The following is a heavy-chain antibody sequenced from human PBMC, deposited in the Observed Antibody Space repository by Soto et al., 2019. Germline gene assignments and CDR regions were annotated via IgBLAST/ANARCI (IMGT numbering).Heavy chain of an antibody. Sequence: SETLSLTCTVSGGSISSSSYYWGWIRQPPGKGLEWIGSIYYSGSTYYNPSLKSRVTMSVDTSKNQFSLKLSSVTAADTAVYYCARDSPLYDFWSGYPLLDYYYYYGMDVWGQGTTVTVSS. CDR2: IYYSGST. CDR3: ARDSPLYDFWSGYPLLDYYYYYGMDV. V-gene: IGHV4-39*07. CDR1: GGSISSSSYY. D-gene: IGHD3-3*01. J-gene: IGHJ6*02.